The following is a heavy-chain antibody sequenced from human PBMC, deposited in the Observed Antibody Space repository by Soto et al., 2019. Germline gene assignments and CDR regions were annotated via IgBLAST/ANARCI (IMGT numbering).Heavy chain of an antibody. D-gene: IGHD6-19*01. V-gene: IGHV3-30-3*01. CDR1: VFTFSSYA. J-gene: IGHJ5*02. Sequence: VGSLRLSCAASVFTFSSYAMHWVRHSPGKGLEWVAVISYDGSNKYYADSVKGRFTISRDNSKDTLYLQMNSLRAEDTAVYYCARESIAVAGKGWFEPWGQGTLVSVSS. CDR2: ISYDGSNK. CDR3: ARESIAVAGKGWFEP.